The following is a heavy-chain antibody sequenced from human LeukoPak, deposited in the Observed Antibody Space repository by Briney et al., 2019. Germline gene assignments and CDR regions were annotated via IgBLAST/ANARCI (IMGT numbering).Heavy chain of an antibody. CDR2: ISGSGGST. D-gene: IGHD6-19*01. CDR1: GFTFSSYA. CDR3: AKDQVSGWYGLDY. V-gene: IGHV3-23*01. Sequence: GGSLRLSCAASGFTFSSYAMGWVRQAPGKGLEWVSAISGSGGSTYYADSVKGRFTISRDNSKNTLYLQMDSLRAEDTAVYYCAKDQVSGWYGLDYWGQGTLVTVSS. J-gene: IGHJ4*02.